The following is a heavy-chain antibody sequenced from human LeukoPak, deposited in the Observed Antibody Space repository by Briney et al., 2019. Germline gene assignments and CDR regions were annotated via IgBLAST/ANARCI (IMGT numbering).Heavy chain of an antibody. Sequence: GGSLRLSCATSGFTFSDRSINWVRQAPGKGLEWVAYVSGSSNYINYADSVKGRFTISRDNAKTSVYLQMNSLRAEDTAVYYCAREPSGWYVDYWGQGTLVTVSS. D-gene: IGHD6-19*01. CDR1: GFTFSDRS. CDR3: AREPSGWYVDY. CDR2: VSGSSNYI. V-gene: IGHV3-21*01. J-gene: IGHJ4*02.